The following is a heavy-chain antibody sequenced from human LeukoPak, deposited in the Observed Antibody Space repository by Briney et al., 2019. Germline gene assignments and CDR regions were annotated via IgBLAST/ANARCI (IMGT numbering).Heavy chain of an antibody. CDR1: GFTFTSYW. V-gene: IGHV3-7*01. D-gene: IGHD3-10*01. CDR2: IKQDGSEK. CDR3: ARNAYYYGSGSPLGY. Sequence: GGSLRLSCAAAGFTFTSYWMSWVRQAPGKGLEWVANIKQDGSEKYYVDSVKGRFTISRDNAKNSLYLQMNSLRAEDTAVYYCARNAYYYGSGSPLGYWGQGTLVTISS. J-gene: IGHJ4*02.